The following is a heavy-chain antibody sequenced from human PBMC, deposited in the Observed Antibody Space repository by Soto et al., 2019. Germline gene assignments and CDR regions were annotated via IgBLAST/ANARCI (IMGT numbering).Heavy chain of an antibody. V-gene: IGHV3-48*02. CDR2: ISSSSSTI. D-gene: IGHD3-10*01. Sequence: GGSLRLSCAASGFTFSSYSMNLVRQAPGKGLEWVSYISSSSSTIYYADSVKGRFTISRDNAKNSLYLQMNSLRDEDTAVYYCARDRMVRGVIITGFDYWGQGTLVTVSS. J-gene: IGHJ4*02. CDR3: ARDRMVRGVIITGFDY. CDR1: GFTFSSYS.